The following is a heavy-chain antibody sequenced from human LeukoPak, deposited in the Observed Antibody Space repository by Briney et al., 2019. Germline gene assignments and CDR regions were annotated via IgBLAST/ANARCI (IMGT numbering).Heavy chain of an antibody. CDR2: IYPGDSDT. V-gene: IGHV5-51*01. CDR3: ARHMGSVTTRYLDL. J-gene: IGHJ2*01. D-gene: IGHD4-17*01. CDR1: GYSFTNYW. Sequence: GESLKISCKVSGYSFTNYWIGWVRQMPGKRLEWMGIIYPGDSDTRYSPSFQGQVTISADKSISTAYLQWSSLKASDTAMYYCARHMGSVTTRYLDLWGRGTLVTVSS.